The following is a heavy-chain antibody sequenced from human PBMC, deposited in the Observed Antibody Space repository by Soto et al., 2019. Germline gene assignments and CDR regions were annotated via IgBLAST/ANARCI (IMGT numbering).Heavy chain of an antibody. CDR3: AREEQQLAH. CDR2: INHSGST. V-gene: IGHV4-34*01. Sequence: SETLSLTCAVYGGSFSGYYWSWIRQPPGKGLEWIGEINHSGSTNYNPSLKSRVTISVDTSKNQFSLKLSSVTAADTAVYYCAREEQQLAHWGQGTLVTVSS. D-gene: IGHD6-13*01. CDR1: GGSFSGYY. J-gene: IGHJ4*02.